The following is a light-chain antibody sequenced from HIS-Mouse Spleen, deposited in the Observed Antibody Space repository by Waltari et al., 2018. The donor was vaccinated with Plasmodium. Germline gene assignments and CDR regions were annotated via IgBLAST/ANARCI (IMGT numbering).Light chain of an antibody. CDR2: GAS. J-gene: IGKJ2*01. CDR1: QSVSSN. V-gene: IGKV3-15*01. CDR3: QQYNNWPPYT. Sequence: EIEMTQSPATLSVSPGERATLSCRSRQSVSSNLAWYQQKPGQAPRHLIYGASTRATGIPARFSGSGSGTEFTLTISSMQSEDFAVYYCQQYNNWPPYTFGQGTKLEIK.